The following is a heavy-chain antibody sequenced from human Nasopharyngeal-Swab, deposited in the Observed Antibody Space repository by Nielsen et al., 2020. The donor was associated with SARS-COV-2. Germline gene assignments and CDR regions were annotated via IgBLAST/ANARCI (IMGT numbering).Heavy chain of an antibody. CDR1: GYSFTSYW. CDR3: ARLRITMVRGVERGGYFDY. Sequence: GESLKISCKGSGYSFTSYWIGWVRQVPGKGLEWMGIIYPGDSDTRYSPSFQGQVTISADKSISTAYLQWSSLKASDTAMYYCARLRITMVRGVERGGYFDYWGQGTLVTVSS. D-gene: IGHD3-10*01. CDR2: IYPGDSDT. V-gene: IGHV5-51*01. J-gene: IGHJ4*02.